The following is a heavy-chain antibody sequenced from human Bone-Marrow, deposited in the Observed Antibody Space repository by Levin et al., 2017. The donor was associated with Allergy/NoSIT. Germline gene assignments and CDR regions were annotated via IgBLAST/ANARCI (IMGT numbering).Heavy chain of an antibody. CDR1: GTSINSGSNH. J-gene: IGHJ6*03. V-gene: IGHV4-61*01. Sequence: SETLSLTCKVYGTSINSGSNHWSWIRQSPGTGLEWIGHIDYRGSTTYNPSLRSRVTISADTSKNQFSLTLPSVTAADTAVYYCARDLDYYYYMDVWGKGTTVTVSS. CDR3: ARDLDYYYYMDV. CDR2: IDYRGST.